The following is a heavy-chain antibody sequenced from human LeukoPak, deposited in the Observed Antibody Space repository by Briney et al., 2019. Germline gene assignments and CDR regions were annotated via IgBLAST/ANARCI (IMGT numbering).Heavy chain of an antibody. CDR2: ISSSSSTI. D-gene: IGHD3-22*01. CDR1: GFTLSSYS. Sequence: GGSLRLSCAAYGFTLSSYSMNWVRQATGKGREWVSYISSSSSTIYYADSVKGRFTISRDNAKNSLYLQMNSLRAEDTAVYYCARLTGYYDSSGYLDYWGQGTLVTVSS. V-gene: IGHV3-48*01. J-gene: IGHJ4*02. CDR3: ARLTGYYDSSGYLDY.